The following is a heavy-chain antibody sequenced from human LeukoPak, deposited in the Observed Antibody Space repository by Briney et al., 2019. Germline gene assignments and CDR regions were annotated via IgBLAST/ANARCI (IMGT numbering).Heavy chain of an antibody. J-gene: IGHJ4*02. CDR2: VSYDGSNK. V-gene: IGHV3-30*10. CDR3: ARDRSLSSFGELFI. CDR1: GFTFRSYA. D-gene: IGHD3-10*01. Sequence: QTGGSLRLSCAASGFTFRSYAVHWVRQAPGRGLEWVAVVSYDGSNKYYTDSVRGRFTISRDNSKNTLYLQMNSLRAEDTALYYCARDRSLSSFGELFIWGQGTLVTVSS.